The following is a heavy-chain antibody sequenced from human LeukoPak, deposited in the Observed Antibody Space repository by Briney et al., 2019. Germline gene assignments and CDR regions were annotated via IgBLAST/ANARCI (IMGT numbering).Heavy chain of an antibody. CDR2: INPSGGST. CDR1: GYTFTSYY. CDR3: ARLSGARALDY. V-gene: IGHV1-46*01. J-gene: IGHJ4*02. D-gene: IGHD7-27*01. Sequence: ASVKVSCKASGYTFTSYYMHWVRQAPGQGLEWTGIINPSGGSTSYAQKFQGRVTMTRDTSTSTVYMELSSLRSEDTAVYYCARLSGARALDYWGQGTLVTVSS.